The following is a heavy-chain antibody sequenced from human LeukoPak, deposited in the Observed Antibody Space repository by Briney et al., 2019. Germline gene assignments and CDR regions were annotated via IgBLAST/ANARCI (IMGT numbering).Heavy chain of an antibody. CDR1: GYTFTSYD. CDR3: ARGDFWSGYSGYYFDY. V-gene: IGHV1-18*01. D-gene: IGHD3-3*01. J-gene: IGHJ4*02. CDR2: ISPYNGNT. Sequence: GASVKVSCKASGYTFTSYDISWVRQASGQGLEWMGWISPYNGNTNYAQKLQGRVTMTTDTSTSTAYMELRSLRSDDTAVYYCARGDFWSGYSGYYFDYWGQGTLVTVSS.